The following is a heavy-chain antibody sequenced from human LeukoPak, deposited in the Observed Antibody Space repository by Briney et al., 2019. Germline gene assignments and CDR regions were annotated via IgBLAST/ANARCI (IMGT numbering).Heavy chain of an antibody. V-gene: IGHV4-30-4*01. J-gene: IGHJ4*02. D-gene: IGHD2-15*01. Sequence: PSQTLSLTCTVSGGSISSGDYYWSWIRQPPGKGLEWIGYIYYSGSTYYNPSLKGRVTISVDTSKNQFSLKLSSVTAADTAVYYCARGGCSGGSCYSDYWGQGTLVTVSS. CDR2: IYYSGST. CDR3: ARGGCSGGSCYSDY. CDR1: GGSISSGDYY.